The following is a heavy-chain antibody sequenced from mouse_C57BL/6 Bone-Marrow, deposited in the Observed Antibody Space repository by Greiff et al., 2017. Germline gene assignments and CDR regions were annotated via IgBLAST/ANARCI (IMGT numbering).Heavy chain of an antibody. CDR3: ARLVTPVFAY. CDR1: GFTFSSYG. J-gene: IGHJ3*01. CDR2: ISSGGSYT. D-gene: IGHD2-2*01. Sequence: EVKVVESGGDLVKPGGSLKLSCAASGFTFSSYGMSWVRQTPDKRLEWVATISSGGSYTYYPDSVKGRFTISRDNAKNTLYLQMSSLKSEDTAMYYCARLVTPVFAYWGQETLVTVSA. V-gene: IGHV5-6*01.